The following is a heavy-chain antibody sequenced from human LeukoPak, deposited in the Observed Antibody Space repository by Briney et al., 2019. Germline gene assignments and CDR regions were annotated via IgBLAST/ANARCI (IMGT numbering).Heavy chain of an antibody. CDR1: GGSFSGYY. CDR2: IYYSGST. D-gene: IGHD2-15*01. CDR3: ARRPGSGPDAFDI. V-gene: IGHV4-59*08. Sequence: SETLSLTCAVYGGSFSGYYWSWIRQPPGKGLEWIGYIYYSGSTNYNPSLKSRVTISVDTSKNQFSLKLSSVTAADTAVYYCARRPGSGPDAFDIWGQGTMVTVSS. J-gene: IGHJ3*02.